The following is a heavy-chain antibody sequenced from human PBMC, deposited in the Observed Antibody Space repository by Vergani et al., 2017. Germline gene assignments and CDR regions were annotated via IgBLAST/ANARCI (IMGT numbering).Heavy chain of an antibody. CDR1: GYSISSGYF. V-gene: IGHV4-38-2*02. Sequence: QVQLQESGPRLVKPSETLSLICSVSGYSISSGYFWGWIRQPPGKGLEWIGNIYHSGCPYYKPSLKGRVTISVDTSKNQFSLEVTSVTAADTAIYFCARNESFIVRYFHWALWVQGTLVTVSS. D-gene: IGHD3-9*01. CDR3: ARNESFIVRYFHWAL. CDR2: IYHSGCP. J-gene: IGHJ4*02.